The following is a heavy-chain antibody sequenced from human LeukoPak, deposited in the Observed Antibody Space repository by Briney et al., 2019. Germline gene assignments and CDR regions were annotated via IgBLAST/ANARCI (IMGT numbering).Heavy chain of an antibody. V-gene: IGHV3-30*03. CDR3: AREYDSSGYYYVEAFDI. CDR2: ISYDGSNK. D-gene: IGHD3-22*01. Sequence: GGSLRLSCAASGFTFSSYGMHWVRQAPGKGLEWVAVISYDGSNKYYADSVKGRFTISRDNSKNTLYLQMNSLRAEDTAVYYCAREYDSSGYYYVEAFDIWGQGTMVTVSS. CDR1: GFTFSSYG. J-gene: IGHJ3*02.